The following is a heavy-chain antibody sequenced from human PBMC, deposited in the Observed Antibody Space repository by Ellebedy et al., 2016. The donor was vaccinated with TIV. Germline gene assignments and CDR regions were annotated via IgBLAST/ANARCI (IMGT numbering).Heavy chain of an antibody. CDR1: GFSFSSYA. CDR2: ISGDAGTT. Sequence: GESLKISXSASGFSFSSYAINWVRQAPGKGLEWVAGISGDAGTTYYTGSVKGRFTISRDNYKNTLSLQMNSLRVEDTAVFYCARDPSYGVARLYWYFDLWGRGTLVTVSS. D-gene: IGHD4-17*01. CDR3: ARDPSYGVARLYWYFDL. J-gene: IGHJ2*01. V-gene: IGHV3-23*01.